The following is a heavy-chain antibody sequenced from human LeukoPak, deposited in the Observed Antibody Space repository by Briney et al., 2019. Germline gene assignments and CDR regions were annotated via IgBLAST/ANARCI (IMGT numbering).Heavy chain of an antibody. D-gene: IGHD3-22*01. Sequence: PGGSLRLSCAASGFTFSSYAMHWVRQAPGKGLEWVAVISYDGSNKYYADSVKGRFTISRDNSKNTLYLQMNSLRAEDTAVYYCARDRGISSGYFDYWGQGTLVTVSS. V-gene: IGHV3-30*01. CDR3: ARDRGISSGYFDY. CDR1: GFTFSSYA. CDR2: ISYDGSNK. J-gene: IGHJ4*02.